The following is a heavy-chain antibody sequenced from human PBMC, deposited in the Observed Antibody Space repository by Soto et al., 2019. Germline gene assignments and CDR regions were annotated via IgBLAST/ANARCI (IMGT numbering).Heavy chain of an antibody. D-gene: IGHD6-6*01. Sequence: GGSLRLSCAASGFTFSSYGMNWVRQAPGKGLEWLSYISTGSASIYYADSVKGRLTISRDNAKNSVFLQMNGLRDGDTAVYYCARDSASYSSSSGSYWYLDLWGRGTLVTVSS. CDR2: ISTGSASI. V-gene: IGHV3-48*02. J-gene: IGHJ2*01. CDR1: GFTFSSYG. CDR3: ARDSASYSSSSGSYWYLDL.